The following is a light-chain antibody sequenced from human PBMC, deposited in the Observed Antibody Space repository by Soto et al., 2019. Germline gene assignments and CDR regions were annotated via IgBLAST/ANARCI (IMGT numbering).Light chain of an antibody. Sequence: EIVLTQSPGTLSLSPGERATLSCRASQSVSSSSLAWYQQKPGQAPRLLIYGASTRATGIPDRFSGSGSGTDFTLTISRLEPEDFVVYYCQQYGTSPTTFGLGTKVEIK. CDR1: QSVSSSS. J-gene: IGKJ1*01. V-gene: IGKV3-20*01. CDR2: GAS. CDR3: QQYGTSPTT.